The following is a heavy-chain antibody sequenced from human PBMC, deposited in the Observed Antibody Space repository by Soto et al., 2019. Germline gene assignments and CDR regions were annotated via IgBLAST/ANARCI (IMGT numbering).Heavy chain of an antibody. J-gene: IGHJ4*02. Sequence: SETLSLTCTVSGGSISSGGYYWSWICQHPGKGLEWIGYIYYSGSTYYNPSLKSRVTISVDTSKNQFSLKLSSVTAADTAVYYCARGVDYDILTGYYPLVYWGQGTLVTVSS. V-gene: IGHV4-31*03. CDR1: GGSISSGGYY. CDR2: IYYSGST. CDR3: ARGVDYDILTGYYPLVY. D-gene: IGHD3-9*01.